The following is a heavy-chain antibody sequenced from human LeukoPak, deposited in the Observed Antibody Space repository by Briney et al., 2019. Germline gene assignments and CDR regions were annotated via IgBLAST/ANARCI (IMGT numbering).Heavy chain of an antibody. J-gene: IGHJ4*02. CDR1: GYSFTNYW. CDR3: ARLSVIAADGTLYFDY. Sequence: GESLKISCKGSGYSFTNYWIGWVRQMPGRGLEWMGIIYPGDSDSRNSPSFQAQVSISADKSINTAYLQWSSLKASDTAMYYCARLSVIAADGTLYFDYWGQGTLVTVSS. V-gene: IGHV5-51*01. CDR2: IYPGDSDS. D-gene: IGHD6-13*01.